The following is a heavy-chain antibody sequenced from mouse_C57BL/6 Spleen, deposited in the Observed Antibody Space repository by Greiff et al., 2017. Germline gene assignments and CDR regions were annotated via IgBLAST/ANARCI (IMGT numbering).Heavy chain of an antibody. D-gene: IGHD2-1*01. CDR1: GYTFTSYW. J-gene: IGHJ2*01. CDR2: IHPNSGST. V-gene: IGHV1-64*01. Sequence: QVQLQQPGAELVKPGASVKLSCTASGYTFTSYWMHWVKQRPGQGLEWIGMIHPNSGSTNYNEKFKSKATLTVDKSSSTAYMQLSSLTSEDSAVYYCARGMAYGNYVGYWGKGTTLTVSS. CDR3: ARGMAYGNYVGY.